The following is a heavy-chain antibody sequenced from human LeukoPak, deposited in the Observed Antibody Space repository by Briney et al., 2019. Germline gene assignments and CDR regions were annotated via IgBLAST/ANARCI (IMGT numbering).Heavy chain of an antibody. CDR2: ISGSGGST. D-gene: IGHD2-15*01. Sequence: GGSLRLSCAASGFTFSSYAMSWVRQAPGKGLEWVSAISGSGGSTYYADSVKGRFTISRDNSKNTLYLQMNSLRAEDTAVYSCAKIQNRYCRGGSCFDYFDYWGQGTLVTVSS. V-gene: IGHV3-23*01. CDR1: GFTFSSYA. J-gene: IGHJ4*02. CDR3: AKIQNRYCRGGSCFDYFDY.